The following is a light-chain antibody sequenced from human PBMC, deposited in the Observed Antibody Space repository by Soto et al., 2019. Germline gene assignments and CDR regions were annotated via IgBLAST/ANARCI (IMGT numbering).Light chain of an antibody. J-gene: IGKJ2*01. CDR2: AAY. CDR3: QESYSTPMYT. CDR1: QNIHTF. V-gene: IGKV1-39*01. Sequence: DIQMTQSPSSLSASVGDRVTITCRASQNIHTFLNWCQQKPGKAPKLLIYAAYILHSGVPSRFSGSGSGTDFTLTISSLQPEDFATYYCQESYSTPMYTFGQGTKLEI.